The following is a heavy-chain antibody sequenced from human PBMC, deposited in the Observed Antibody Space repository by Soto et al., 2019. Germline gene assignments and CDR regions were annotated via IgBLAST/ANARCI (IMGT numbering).Heavy chain of an antibody. Sequence: LSLTCAASGFTFSSYAMSWVRQAPGKGLEWVSAISGSGGSTYYADSVKGRFTISRDNSKNTLYLQMNSLRAEDTAVYYCAKVRDYDFWSGSPEAYFQHWGQGTLVTVSS. CDR2: ISGSGGST. CDR3: AKVRDYDFWSGSPEAYFQH. D-gene: IGHD3-3*01. CDR1: GFTFSSYA. J-gene: IGHJ1*01. V-gene: IGHV3-23*01.